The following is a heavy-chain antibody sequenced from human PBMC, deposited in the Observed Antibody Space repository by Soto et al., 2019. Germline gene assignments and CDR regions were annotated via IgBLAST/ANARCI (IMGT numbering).Heavy chain of an antibody. V-gene: IGHV6-1*01. J-gene: IGHJ6*02. CDR3: AAGGAYCGGDCYPAYYYYYGMDV. CDR2: TYYRSKWYN. D-gene: IGHD2-21*02. CDR1: GDSVSSNSAP. Sequence: QVQLQQSGPGLVKPSQTLSLTCAISGDSVSSNSAPWNWIRQSPSRGLEWLGRTYYRSKWYNDYAVSVKSRITINPDTSKNQFSLQLNSVTPEDTAVYYCAAGGAYCGGDCYPAYYYYYGMDVWGQGTTVTVSS.